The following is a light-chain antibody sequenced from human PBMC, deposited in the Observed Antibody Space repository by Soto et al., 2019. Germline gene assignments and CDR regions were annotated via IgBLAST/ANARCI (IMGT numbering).Light chain of an antibody. J-gene: IGKJ1*01. CDR3: QRYGSSHWT. Sequence: EIVLTQSPGTLSLSQGERATLSCRASQSVSSSYLAWYQQKPGQAPRLLIYGASSRATGIPDRFSGSGSGTDFTLTISRLEPEDFAVYYCQRYGSSHWTFGQGTKVDIK. CDR2: GAS. CDR1: QSVSSSY. V-gene: IGKV3-20*01.